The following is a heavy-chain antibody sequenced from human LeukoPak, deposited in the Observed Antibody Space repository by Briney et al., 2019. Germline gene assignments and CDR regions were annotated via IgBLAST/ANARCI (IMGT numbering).Heavy chain of an antibody. V-gene: IGHV4-59*01. Sequence: SETLSLTCTVSGGSIDSYYWSWIRQPPGKGLEWIGYIYYSGTTNYNPSLKSRVTMSVDTSKNQLSLKLSSVTAADTAVYYCARGRITCFPWGQGTLVTVSS. J-gene: IGHJ5*02. CDR3: ARGRITCFP. CDR2: IYYSGTT. CDR1: GGSIDSYY. D-gene: IGHD3-16*01.